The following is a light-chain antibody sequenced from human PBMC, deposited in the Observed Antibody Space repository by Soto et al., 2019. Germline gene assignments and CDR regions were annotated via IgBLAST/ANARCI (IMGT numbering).Light chain of an antibody. Sequence: QSALTQPPSVSGAPGQRVTISCTGSSSNIGAGYGVHWYQVVPGTAPKLLIYGDTNRPSGVPDRFSGSKSGSSASLAITGLQAEDEADYYCQSYDTSLNDLEGVFGGGTQLTVL. CDR2: GDT. J-gene: IGLJ3*02. CDR1: SSNIGAGYG. V-gene: IGLV1-40*01. CDR3: QSYDTSLNDLEGV.